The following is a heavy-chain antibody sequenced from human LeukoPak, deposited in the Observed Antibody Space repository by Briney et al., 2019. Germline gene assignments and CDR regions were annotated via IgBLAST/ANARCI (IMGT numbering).Heavy chain of an antibody. CDR3: VRLEKKATGWD. D-gene: IGHD5-24*01. CDR1: GGSISSYY. J-gene: IGHJ4*02. V-gene: IGHV4-59*08. Sequence: SETLSLTCTVSGGSISSYYWTWIRQPPGEGVEWVGYIYYTGSTDYNPSLKIRDTISLDTSKNQFSLKLSSVTAADTAVYYCVRLEKKATGWDWGQGILVIVSS. CDR2: IYYTGST.